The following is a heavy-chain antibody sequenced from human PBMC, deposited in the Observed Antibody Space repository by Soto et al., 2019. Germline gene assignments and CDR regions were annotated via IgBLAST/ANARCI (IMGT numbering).Heavy chain of an antibody. CDR1: GFTFSSYA. J-gene: IGHJ4*02. D-gene: IGHD2-2*01. Sequence: GGSLRLSCAASGFTFSSYAMSWVRQAPGKGLEWVSGVSGGGGATYYADSVKGRFTISRDNAKNSLYLQMNSLRAEDTALYYCAKSDAAMGLDFDYWGQGTLVTVS. CDR2: VSGGGGAT. CDR3: AKSDAAMGLDFDY. V-gene: IGHV3-23*01.